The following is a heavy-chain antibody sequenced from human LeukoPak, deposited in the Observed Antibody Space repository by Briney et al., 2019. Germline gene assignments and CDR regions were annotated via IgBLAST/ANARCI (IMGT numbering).Heavy chain of an antibody. CDR2: ISYDGSNK. CDR1: GFTFSSYA. V-gene: IGHV3-30*01. CDR3: ARVGRTPPFN. J-gene: IGHJ4*02. Sequence: GRSLRLSCAASGFTFSSYAMHWVRQAPGKGLEWVAVISYDGSNKYYADSVKGRFTISRDNSKNTLYLQMNSLRAEDTAVYYCARVGRTPPFNWGQGTLVTVSS.